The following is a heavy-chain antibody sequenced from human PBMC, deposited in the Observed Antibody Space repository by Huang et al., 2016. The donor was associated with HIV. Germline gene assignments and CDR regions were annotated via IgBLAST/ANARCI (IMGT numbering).Heavy chain of an antibody. D-gene: IGHD6-13*01. CDR1: GFSILIYY. CDR3: AREGITPSGTEVSGFDF. CDR2: VNPMGGGA. Sequence: QVQLVQSGAEVKKPGASVTISCKASGFSILIYYIHWVRQAPGQGLEWMGIVNPMGGGADDAQKFKGRVTMTRDTSTRTLYMELSSLRSEDTAVYYCAREGITPSGTEVSGFDFWGQGTPVSVSS. V-gene: IGHV1-46*03. J-gene: IGHJ5*01.